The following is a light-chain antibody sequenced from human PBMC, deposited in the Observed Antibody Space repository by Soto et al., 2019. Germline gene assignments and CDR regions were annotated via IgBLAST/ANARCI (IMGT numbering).Light chain of an antibody. CDR1: QSVSSSY. CDR2: GAS. Sequence: IVLTQAPATLSLSPGERATFSCRASQSVSSSYLAWYQQKPGQAPRLLIYGASSRATGIPDRFSGSGSGTDFTLTISRLEPEDFAVYYCQQYGSSPTTFGQGTKVDIK. J-gene: IGKJ1*01. CDR3: QQYGSSPTT. V-gene: IGKV3-20*01.